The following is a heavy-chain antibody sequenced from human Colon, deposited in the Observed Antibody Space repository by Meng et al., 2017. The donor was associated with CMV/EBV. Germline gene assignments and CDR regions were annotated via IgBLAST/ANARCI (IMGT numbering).Heavy chain of an antibody. CDR2: IHWDDDK. D-gene: IGHD2-8*02. Sequence: ITLKESGPALVKPTQTLTLTCTFSGFSLTTTGAGVAWVRQPPGKAPELLALIHWDDDKRYSPSLKNRLNITKDTSKNQVVLSMTDLDPADTGTFYCARHSLTILIDWGQGALVTVSS. V-gene: IGHV2-5*02. CDR1: GFSLTTTGAG. CDR3: ARHSLTILID. J-gene: IGHJ4*02.